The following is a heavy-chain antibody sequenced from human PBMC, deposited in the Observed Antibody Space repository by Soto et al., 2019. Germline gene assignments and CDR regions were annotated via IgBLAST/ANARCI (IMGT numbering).Heavy chain of an antibody. CDR3: ASTYRPISRLYYDSSPCDFDI. J-gene: IGHJ3*02. CDR2: INPNSGGT. Sequence: ASVKVSFKASGYTFTGYDMHWVRQAPGQVLEGMGWINPNSGGTNYAQKFQGWVTMTRDTSISTAYMELSRLRSDDTALYYCASTYRPISRLYYDSSPCDFDIWGQGTMV. D-gene: IGHD3-22*01. V-gene: IGHV1-2*04. CDR1: GYTFTGYD.